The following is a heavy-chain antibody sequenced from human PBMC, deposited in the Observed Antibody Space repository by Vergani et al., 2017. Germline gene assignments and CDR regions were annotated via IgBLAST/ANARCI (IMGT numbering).Heavy chain of an antibody. J-gene: IGHJ4*02. Sequence: EVQLVESGGGLVKPGGSLRLSCAASGFTFSNAGMSWVRQAQGMGREWVGRSKSKTDGGTTDYAAPVKGRFTISRDDSKNTLYLQMNSLKTEDTAVYYCTTERLISDYWGQGTLVTVSS. V-gene: IGHV3-15*01. CDR2: SKSKTDGGTT. CDR1: GFTFSNAG. CDR3: TTERLISDY. D-gene: IGHD3-16*01.